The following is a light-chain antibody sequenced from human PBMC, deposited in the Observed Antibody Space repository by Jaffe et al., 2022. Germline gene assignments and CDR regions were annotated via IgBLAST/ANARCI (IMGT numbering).Light chain of an antibody. CDR3: QQSYSTPRT. CDR2: GAS. J-gene: IGKJ1*01. CDR1: QNIRNY. V-gene: IGKV1-39*01. Sequence: DIQMTQSPSSLSASVGDRVTITCRASQNIRNYLNWYQQKPGKAPKLLIYGASSLQSGVPLRFSGSGSGTDFTLTISSLQPEDFATYYCQQSYSTPRTFGQGTKVEIK.